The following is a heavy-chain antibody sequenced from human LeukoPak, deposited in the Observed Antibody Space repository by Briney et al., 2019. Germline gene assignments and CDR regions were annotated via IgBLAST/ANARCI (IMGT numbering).Heavy chain of an antibody. CDR3: ARDIEGGSYMSFDY. J-gene: IGHJ4*02. V-gene: IGHV1-69*04. Sequence: SVKVSCKASGGTFSSYAISWVRQAPGQGLEWMGRIIPILGIANYAQKFQGRVTITADKSTSTAYMELSSLRSEDTAVYYCARDIEGGSYMSFDYWGQGTLVTVSS. CDR2: IIPILGIA. CDR1: GGTFSSYA. D-gene: IGHD1-26*01.